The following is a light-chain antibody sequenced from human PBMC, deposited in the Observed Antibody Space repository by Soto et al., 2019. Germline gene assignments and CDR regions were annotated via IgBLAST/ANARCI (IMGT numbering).Light chain of an antibody. CDR2: DAS. CDR3: QQYGTSPYA. V-gene: IGKV3-20*01. J-gene: IGKJ2*01. Sequence: IVLTQSPGSLSLSPGERATLSCRASQSISDNYLAWYQHKPGQAPRLLMYDASTRATPVPDRFSGSGSGTDFTLTISRLEPDDSAVYYCQQYGTSPYAFGRGTKLEIK. CDR1: QSISDNY.